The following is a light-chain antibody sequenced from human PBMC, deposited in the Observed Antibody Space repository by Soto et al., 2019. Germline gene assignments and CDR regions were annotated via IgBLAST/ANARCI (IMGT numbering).Light chain of an antibody. J-gene: IGLJ2*01. CDR1: SSNIGSNY. CDR2: GNS. CDR3: QSYDSSLIHVV. Sequence: QSVLTQPPSASGTPGQRVTVSCSGTSSNIGSNYVYWYQQFPGTAPKLLIYGNSNRPSGVPDRFSGSKSGTSASLAITGLQAEDEADYYCQSYDSSLIHVVFGGGTKLTVL. V-gene: IGLV1-40*01.